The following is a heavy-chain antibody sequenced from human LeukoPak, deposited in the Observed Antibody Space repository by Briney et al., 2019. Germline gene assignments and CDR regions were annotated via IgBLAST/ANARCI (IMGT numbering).Heavy chain of an antibody. CDR1: GGSISSSSYY. D-gene: IGHD3-10*01. CDR3: ARPSDYYGSGSYPSYWYFDL. J-gene: IGHJ2*01. Sequence: SETLSLTCTVSGGSISSSSYYWGWIRQPPGKGLEWIGSIYYSGSTYYNPSLKSRVTISVDTSKNQFSLKLSSVTAADTAVYYCARPSDYYGSGSYPSYWYFDLWGRGTLVTVSS. CDR2: IYYSGST. V-gene: IGHV4-39*07.